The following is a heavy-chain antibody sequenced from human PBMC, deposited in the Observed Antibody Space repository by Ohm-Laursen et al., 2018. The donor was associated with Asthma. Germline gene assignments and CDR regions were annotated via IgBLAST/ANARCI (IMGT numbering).Heavy chain of an antibody. Sequence: SLRLSCAASGFTFSSFAMSWVRQAPGRGLEWVSGINWNSGDTGYADSVKGRFTISRDNAKNSLYLQMNSLRAEDTALYYCAKDISRGPTYYFDYWGQGTLVTVSS. V-gene: IGHV3-9*01. J-gene: IGHJ4*02. CDR1: GFTFSSFA. CDR3: AKDISRGPTYYFDY. CDR2: INWNSGDT.